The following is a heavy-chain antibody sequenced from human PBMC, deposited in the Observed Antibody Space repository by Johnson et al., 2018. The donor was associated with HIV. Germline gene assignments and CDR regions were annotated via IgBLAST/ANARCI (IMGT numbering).Heavy chain of an antibody. V-gene: IGHV3-30*04. D-gene: IGHD6-19*01. J-gene: IGHJ3*02. CDR2: TAYDGSNR. CDR1: GFTFSSYA. Sequence: VQLVESGGSVVQPGRSLRLSCAASGFTFSSYAMHWVRQAPGKGLEWVAVTAYDGSNRYYADSVKGRFTISRDNSKNTLYLQMNSLRAEDTAVYYCTKAKHQWAVAALDAFDIWGQGTMVTVSS. CDR3: TKAKHQWAVAALDAFDI.